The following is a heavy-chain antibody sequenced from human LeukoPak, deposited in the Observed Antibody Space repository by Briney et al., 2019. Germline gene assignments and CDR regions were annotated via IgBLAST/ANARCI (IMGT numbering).Heavy chain of an antibody. Sequence: PSETLSLTCAVSGGSFSGYYWSWIRQPPGKGLEWIGEINYSGSTYYNASLKSRVTISVDTSKNQFSLKLSSVTAADTAVYYCARDITGESGDYWGQGTLVTVSS. J-gene: IGHJ4*02. D-gene: IGHD7-27*01. CDR3: ARDITGESGDY. V-gene: IGHV4-34*01. CDR1: GGSFSGYY. CDR2: INYSGST.